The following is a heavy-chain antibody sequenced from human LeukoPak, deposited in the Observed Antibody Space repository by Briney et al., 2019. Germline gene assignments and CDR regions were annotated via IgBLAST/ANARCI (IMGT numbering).Heavy chain of an antibody. J-gene: IGHJ6*04. CDR2: FDPEDGET. Sequence: EASVKVSCKVSGYTLTELSMHWVRQAPGKGLEWMGGFDPEDGETIYAQKFQGRVTMTEDTSTDTAYMELSSLRSEDTAVYYCATKPQYNWNDTHYCYYGMDVWGKGTTVTVSS. V-gene: IGHV1-24*01. CDR1: GYTLTELS. D-gene: IGHD1-1*01. CDR3: ATKPQYNWNDTHYCYYGMDV.